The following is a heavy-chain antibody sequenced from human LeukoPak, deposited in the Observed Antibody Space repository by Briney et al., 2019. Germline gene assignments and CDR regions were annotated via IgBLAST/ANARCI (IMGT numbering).Heavy chain of an antibody. CDR2: ISGSGGST. D-gene: IGHD6-13*01. V-gene: IGHV3-23*01. Sequence: PGGSLRLSCAASGFTFSSYAMSWVRQAPGKGLEWVSAISGSGGSTYYAGSVKGRFTISRDNSKNTLYLQMNSLRAEDTAVYYCAKEFAAQHPIAAAGPFYWGQGTLVAVSS. J-gene: IGHJ4*02. CDR3: AKEFAAQHPIAAAGPFY. CDR1: GFTFSSYA.